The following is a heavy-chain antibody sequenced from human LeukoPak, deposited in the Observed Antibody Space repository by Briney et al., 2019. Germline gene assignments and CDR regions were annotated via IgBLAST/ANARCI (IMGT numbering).Heavy chain of an antibody. Sequence: PSETLSLTCAVYGGSFSGYYWSWIRQPPGKGLEWIGEINHSGSTNYNPSLKSQVTISVDTSKNQFSLKLSSVTAADTAVYYCARALGYWGQGTLVTVSS. V-gene: IGHV4-34*01. CDR1: GGSFSGYY. CDR2: INHSGST. J-gene: IGHJ4*02. CDR3: ARALGY.